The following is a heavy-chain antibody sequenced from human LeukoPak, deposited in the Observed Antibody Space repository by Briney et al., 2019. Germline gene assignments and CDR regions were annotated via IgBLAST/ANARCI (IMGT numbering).Heavy chain of an antibody. V-gene: IGHV5-51*01. CDR2: IYAGNSDA. Sequence: GESLKISCQGFGYPFTTSWIGWVRQLPGKGLEWTAIIYAGNSDAKYSPSFQGQVSISTDRSISTAYLHWSSLKASDTAIYYCAIINHPDGRVHWGQGTLVTVS. CDR3: AIINHPDGRVH. J-gene: IGHJ4*02. CDR1: GYPFTTSW. D-gene: IGHD5-24*01.